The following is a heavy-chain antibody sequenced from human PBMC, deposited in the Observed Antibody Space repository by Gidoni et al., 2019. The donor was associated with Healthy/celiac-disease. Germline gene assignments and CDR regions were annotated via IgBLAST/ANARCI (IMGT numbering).Heavy chain of an antibody. D-gene: IGHD3-3*01. CDR1: GFTFSSYW. J-gene: IGHJ4*02. CDR3: ARDWYDFWSGYSPLLD. Sequence: EVQLVESGGGVVQPGGSLRLSCAASGFTFSSYWMSWVRQAPGKGLEGVANIEQDGREKYYVDSVKVRFTISRDNAKNSLYLQMNSLRAEDTAVYYCARDWYDFWSGYSPLLDWGQVTLVTVSS. V-gene: IGHV3-7*05. CDR2: IEQDGREK.